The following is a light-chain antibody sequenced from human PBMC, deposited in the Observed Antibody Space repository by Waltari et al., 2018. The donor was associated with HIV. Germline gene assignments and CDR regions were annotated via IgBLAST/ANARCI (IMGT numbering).Light chain of an antibody. CDR1: SSDVGGYNY. V-gene: IGLV2-14*03. Sequence: QSALTQPASVSGSPGQSITISCTGTSSDVGGYNYVSWYQHHPGKAPKLMIYDGSKRPSGVSNRVSGSKSGNTASLTISGLQAEDEADYYCSSYTSSSTQVFGGGTKLTVL. CDR2: DGS. CDR3: SSYTSSSTQV. J-gene: IGLJ3*02.